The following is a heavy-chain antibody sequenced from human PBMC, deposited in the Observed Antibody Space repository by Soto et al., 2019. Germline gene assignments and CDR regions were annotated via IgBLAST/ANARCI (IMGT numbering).Heavy chain of an antibody. CDR2: INAGNGNT. CDR1: GYTFTSYA. Sequence: VASVKVSCKASGYTFTSYAMHWVRQAPGQRLEWMGWINAGNGNTKYSQKFQGRVTITRDTSASTAYMELSSLRSEDTAVYYCARQRLLGYCSSTSCHAVYGMDVWGQGTTVTVSS. D-gene: IGHD2-2*01. V-gene: IGHV1-3*01. CDR3: ARQRLLGYCSSTSCHAVYGMDV. J-gene: IGHJ6*02.